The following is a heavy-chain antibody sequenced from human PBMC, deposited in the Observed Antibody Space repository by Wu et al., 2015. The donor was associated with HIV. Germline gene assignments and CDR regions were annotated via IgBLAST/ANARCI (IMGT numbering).Heavy chain of an antibody. Sequence: QVQLEQSGAEVKKPGASVKVSCKASGHTFIGYYLHWVRQAPGQGLEWMGWINPSGGATIHAEAFEGRVTVTTDTSMKTVYMELESLTSGDTAMYFCARDATPITTEFDYWSQGTLITVSS. D-gene: IGHD4-11*01. CDR2: INPSGGAT. J-gene: IGHJ4*02. CDR1: GHTFIGYY. V-gene: IGHV1-2*02. CDR3: ARDATPITTEFDY.